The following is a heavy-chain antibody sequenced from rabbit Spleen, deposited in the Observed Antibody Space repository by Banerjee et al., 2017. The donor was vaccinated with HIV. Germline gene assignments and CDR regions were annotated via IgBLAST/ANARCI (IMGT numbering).Heavy chain of an antibody. V-gene: IGHV1S40*01. Sequence: QSLEESGGGLVQPGGTLTLTCTVSGFSFSSNWICWVRQAPGKGLEWIACIDTGSSGFTYFASWAKGRFTISKASSTTVTLQMTSLTAADTATYFCARGSDYPYYFYLWGQGTLVTVS. CDR2: IDTGSSGFT. CDR1: GFSFSSNW. CDR3: ARGSDYPYYFYL. J-gene: IGHJ4*01. D-gene: IGHD2-1*01.